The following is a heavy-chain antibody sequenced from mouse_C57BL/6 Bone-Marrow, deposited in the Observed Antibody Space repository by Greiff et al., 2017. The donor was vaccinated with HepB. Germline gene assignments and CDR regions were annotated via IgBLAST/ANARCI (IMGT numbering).Heavy chain of an antibody. CDR1: GFNIKDDY. CDR2: IDPENGDT. J-gene: IGHJ2*01. Sequence: EVQLQQSGAELVRPGASVKLSCTASGFNIKDDYMHWVKQRPEQGLEWIGWIDPENGDTEYASKFQGKATITADKSSNTAYLQLSSLTSEDTAVYYCTTYDYFDYWGQGTTLTVSS. V-gene: IGHV14-4*01. CDR3: TTYDYFDY.